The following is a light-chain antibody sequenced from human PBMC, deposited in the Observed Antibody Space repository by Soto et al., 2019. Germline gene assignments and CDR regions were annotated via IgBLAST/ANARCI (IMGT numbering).Light chain of an antibody. CDR2: QVS. CDR1: SSDVGSYNL. J-gene: IGLJ1*01. Sequence: QSALTQPASVSGSPGQSITISCTVTSSDVGSYNLVSWYQQHPGKAPKLMIYQVSKRPSGVSNRFSGSKSGNTASLTISGLQAEDEADYYCCSYAGSSTFYVFGAGTKATVL. CDR3: CSYAGSSTFYV. V-gene: IGLV2-23*02.